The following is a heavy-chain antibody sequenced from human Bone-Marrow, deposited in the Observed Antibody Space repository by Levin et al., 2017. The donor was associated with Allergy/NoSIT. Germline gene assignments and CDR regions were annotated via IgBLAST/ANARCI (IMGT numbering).Heavy chain of an antibody. J-gene: IGHJ6*02. CDR3: ARDPLRFLEWTRGYYYYYGMDV. CDR2: ISAYNGNT. V-gene: IGHV1-18*01. D-gene: IGHD3-3*01. CDR1: GYTFTSYG. Sequence: PGESLKISCKASGYTFTSYGISWVRQAPGQGLEWMGWISAYNGNTNYAQKLQGRVTMTTDTSTSTAYMELRSLRSDDTAVYYCARDPLRFLEWTRGYYYYYGMDVWGQGTTVTVSS.